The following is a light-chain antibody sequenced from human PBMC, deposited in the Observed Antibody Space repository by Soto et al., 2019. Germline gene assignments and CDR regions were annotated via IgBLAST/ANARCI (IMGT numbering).Light chain of an antibody. CDR1: QDISSW. CDR3: KQANSFFRVT. V-gene: IGKV1-12*01. Sequence: DIQMTQSPSSVSASVGDRVTITCRASQDISSWIAWYQQKPEKAPNHLIYASSGLQSGDPSRFSGSASGTDFYLTISSLQPEDFGTYYCKQANSFFRVTFGPRTKVYIK. CDR2: ASS. J-gene: IGKJ3*01.